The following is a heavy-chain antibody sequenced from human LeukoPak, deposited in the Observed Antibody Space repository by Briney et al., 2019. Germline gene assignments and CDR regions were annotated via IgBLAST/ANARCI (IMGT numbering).Heavy chain of an antibody. CDR3: ARADKTFYSDTSGYFY. CDR2: ISAYNGNT. J-gene: IGHJ4*02. D-gene: IGHD3-22*01. Sequence: ASVKVSCKASGYTLTRYGISWVRQAPGQGLEWMGWISAYNGNTNYAQRLQGRVTMTTDTPTSTASMELRSLRSDDTAVYYCARADKTFYSDTSGYFYWGQGTLVTVSS. V-gene: IGHV1-18*01. CDR1: GYTLTRYG.